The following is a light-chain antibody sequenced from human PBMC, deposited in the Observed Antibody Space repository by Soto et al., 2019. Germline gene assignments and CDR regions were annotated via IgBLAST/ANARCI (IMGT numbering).Light chain of an antibody. CDR2: EVS. CDR3: SSYAGAFTYV. CDR1: SSDVGGYNY. V-gene: IGLV2-14*01. Sequence: QSVLTQPASVSGSPGQSITISCTGTSSDVGGYNYVSWYQQHPGKAPRLMIYEVSNRPSGVSNRFSGSKSGNTASLTISGLQSDDEADYYCSSYAGAFTYVFGSGTKLTVL. J-gene: IGLJ1*01.